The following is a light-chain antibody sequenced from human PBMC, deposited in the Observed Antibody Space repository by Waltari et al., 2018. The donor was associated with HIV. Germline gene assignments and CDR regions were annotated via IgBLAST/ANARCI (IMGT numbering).Light chain of an antibody. Sequence: DIQMTQFPSSLSASVGDRVTITCVATQDIGNSVSWYQQRPGKVPKLLVYGGYVRHRGVASRFTGSGSGTEYSLTISSLQPEDFATYYCHQYFSDPFPFGGGTKVEI. CDR2: GGY. CDR1: QDIGNS. CDR3: HQYFSDPFP. J-gene: IGKJ4*01. V-gene: IGKV1-NL1*01.